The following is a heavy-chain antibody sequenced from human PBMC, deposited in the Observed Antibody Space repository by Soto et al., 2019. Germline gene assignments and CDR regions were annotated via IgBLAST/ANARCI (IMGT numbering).Heavy chain of an antibody. Sequence: SGGSLRLSCAASGFTFSSYGMHWVRQAPGKGLEWVAVIWYDGSNKYYADSVKGRFTISRDNSKNTLYLQMNSLRAEDTAVYYCARDWGVAGGYTRLDYCGQGTLVTVSS. CDR2: IWYDGSNK. J-gene: IGHJ4*02. CDR3: ARDWGVAGGYTRLDY. CDR1: GFTFSSYG. D-gene: IGHD3-16*02. V-gene: IGHV3-33*01.